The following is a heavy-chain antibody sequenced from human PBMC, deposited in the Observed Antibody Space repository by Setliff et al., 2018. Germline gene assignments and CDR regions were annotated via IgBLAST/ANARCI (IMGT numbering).Heavy chain of an antibody. CDR1: GFSFGDYA. J-gene: IGHJ6*03. V-gene: IGHV3-9*01. CDR3: AKSGGDHCCPLYHHYYMDV. D-gene: IGHD2-21*02. Sequence: HPGGSLRLSCAASGFSFGDYAMHWVRQAPGKGLEWVSGIIWNSDTGDYADSVKGRFTISRDNARNSLYLQMDRLRPEDTAVYYCAKSGGDHCCPLYHHYYMDVWGTGTTVTVSS. CDR2: IIWNSDTG.